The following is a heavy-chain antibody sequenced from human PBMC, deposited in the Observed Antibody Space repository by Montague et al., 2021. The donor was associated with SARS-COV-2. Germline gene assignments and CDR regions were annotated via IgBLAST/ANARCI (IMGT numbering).Heavy chain of an antibody. V-gene: IGHV4-34*01. CDR3: ARARGGRALLMITDYYYHGMDV. J-gene: IGHJ6*02. Sequence: SETLSLTCAVYGSSFNDYFWTWIRQPPGKGLEWIGEINHDGSTNYNPSLKSRLTISVDTSKNQFSLNLTSVTAADAAVYYCARARGGRALLMITDYYYHGMDVWGQGTTVTVSS. CDR2: INHDGST. CDR1: GSSFNDYF. D-gene: IGHD3-16*01.